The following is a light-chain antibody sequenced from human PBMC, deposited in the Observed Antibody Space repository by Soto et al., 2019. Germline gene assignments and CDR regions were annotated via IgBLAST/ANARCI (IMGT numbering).Light chain of an antibody. CDR2: GNS. Sequence: QSVLTQPPSVSGAPGQRVTISCTGSSSNIGAGYDVHWYQHLPGTVPKLLIYGNSIRPSGVPDRFSGSKSGTSASLAITGRQAEDEADYYCQSYDTSPSAVIFGGGTKVTVL. CDR3: QSYDTSPSAVI. J-gene: IGLJ2*01. V-gene: IGLV1-40*01. CDR1: SSNIGAGYD.